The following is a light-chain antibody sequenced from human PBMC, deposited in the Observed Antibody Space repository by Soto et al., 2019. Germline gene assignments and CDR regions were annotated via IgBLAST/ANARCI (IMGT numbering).Light chain of an antibody. CDR1: QSINIW. Sequence: DLQMTQSPSTLSASVGDRVTITCRASQSINIWLAWYQQKPGRAPKLLIHKASTLESGVPSRFIGSGSGTEFTLTISSLQPDDFATYYCQQYNVYWTFGQGTRVEIK. CDR2: KAS. CDR3: QQYNVYWT. V-gene: IGKV1-5*03. J-gene: IGKJ1*01.